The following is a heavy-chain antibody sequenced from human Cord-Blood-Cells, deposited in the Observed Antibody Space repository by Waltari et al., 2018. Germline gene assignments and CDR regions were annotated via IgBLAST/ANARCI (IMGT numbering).Heavy chain of an antibody. CDR1: GYTFTSYD. Sequence: QVPLVQSGAEVKKPGASVKVSCQASGYTFTSYDINWVRQATEQGLEGVGWMNPNVGNTGYAQRFQGRVTISRNTSVSTAYMELSSLRAEDTAVYYCALTKNYGYFDRWGRGTLVTVSS. CDR2: MNPNVGNT. CDR3: ALTKNYGYFDR. D-gene: IGHD2-8*01. V-gene: IGHV1-8*03. J-gene: IGHJ2*01.